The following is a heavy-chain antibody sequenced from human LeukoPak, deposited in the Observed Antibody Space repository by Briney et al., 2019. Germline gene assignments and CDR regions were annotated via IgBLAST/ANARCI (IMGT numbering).Heavy chain of an antibody. CDR3: AKGGYTTWFDP. D-gene: IGHD2-15*01. V-gene: IGHV3-23*01. CDR1: GFTFREYS. CDR2: IRSNGGDT. Sequence: GGALRLSCAASGFTFREYSMSWVRPAPGKGLAWVSNIRSNGGDTYYTDSVKGRFIISRDNSMQTLYVEMNSLRAGDTAVYYCAKGGYTTWFDPWGQGTLVTVS. J-gene: IGHJ5*02.